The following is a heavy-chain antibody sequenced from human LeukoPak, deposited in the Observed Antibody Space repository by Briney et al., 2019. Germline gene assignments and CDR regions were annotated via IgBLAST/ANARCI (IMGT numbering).Heavy chain of an antibody. CDR1: GGSISSGDYY. CDR2: IYYSGST. D-gene: IGHD3-10*01. CDR3: ARGLSYYYGSGSYPQIDY. V-gene: IGHV4-30-4*01. Sequence: ASQTLSLTCTVSGGSISSGDYYWSWIRQPPGKGLEWIGCIYYSGSTYYNPSLKSRVTISVDTSKNQFSLKLSSVTAADTAVYYCARGLSYYYGSGSYPQIDYWGQGTLVTVSS. J-gene: IGHJ4*02.